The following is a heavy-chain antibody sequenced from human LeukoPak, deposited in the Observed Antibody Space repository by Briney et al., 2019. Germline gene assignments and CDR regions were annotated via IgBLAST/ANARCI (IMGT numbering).Heavy chain of an antibody. D-gene: IGHD2-15*01. Sequence: GGSLRLSCAASGFTVSSNYMSWIRQAPGKGLEWVSYISSSGSTIYYADSVKGRFTISRDNAKNSLYLQMNSLRAEDTAVYYCARAVYCSGGSCRPDFDYWGQGTLVTVSS. V-gene: IGHV3-11*01. CDR2: ISSSGSTI. CDR1: GFTVSSNY. CDR3: ARAVYCSGGSCRPDFDY. J-gene: IGHJ4*02.